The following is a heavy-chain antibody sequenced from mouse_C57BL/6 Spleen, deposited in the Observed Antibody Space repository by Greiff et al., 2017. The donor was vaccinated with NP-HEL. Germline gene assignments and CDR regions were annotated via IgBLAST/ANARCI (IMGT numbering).Heavy chain of an antibody. J-gene: IGHJ3*01. CDR2: IDPSDSYT. V-gene: IGHV1-69*01. CDR1: GYTFTSYW. CDR3: ARRGQTAPFAY. D-gene: IGHD3-2*01. Sequence: VQLQQPGAELVMPGASVKLSCKASGYTFTSYWMHWVKQRPGQGLEWIGEIDPSDSYTNYNQKFKGKSTLTVDKSSSTAYMQLSSLTSEDSAVYYCARRGQTAPFAYWGQGTLVTVSA.